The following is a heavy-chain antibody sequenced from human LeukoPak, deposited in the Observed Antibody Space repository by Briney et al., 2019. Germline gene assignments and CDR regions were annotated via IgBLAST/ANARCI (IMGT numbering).Heavy chain of an antibody. CDR2: MNPNSGNT. V-gene: IGHV1-8*02. Sequence: ASVKVSCKASGGTFSSYAISWVRQAPGQGLEWMGWMNPNSGNTGYAQKFQGRVTMTRNTSISTAYMELSSLRSEDTAVYYCASRDCSGGSCYAGFDPWGQGTLVTVSS. J-gene: IGHJ5*02. CDR3: ASRDCSGGSCYAGFDP. D-gene: IGHD2-15*01. CDR1: GGTFSSYA.